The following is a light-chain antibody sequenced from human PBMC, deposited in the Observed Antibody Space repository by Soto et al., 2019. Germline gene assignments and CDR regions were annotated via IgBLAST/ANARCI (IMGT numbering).Light chain of an antibody. V-gene: IGKV3-15*01. CDR1: QSVSSN. CDR3: QQYNNWQRT. Sequence: ERVMTQSQAALSVSPGERATLSCRASQSVSSNLAWYQQKPGQAPRLLIYGASTRATGIPARFSGSGSGTEFTLTISSLQSEDFAVYYCQQYNNWQRTFGQGTKVDI. CDR2: GAS. J-gene: IGKJ1*01.